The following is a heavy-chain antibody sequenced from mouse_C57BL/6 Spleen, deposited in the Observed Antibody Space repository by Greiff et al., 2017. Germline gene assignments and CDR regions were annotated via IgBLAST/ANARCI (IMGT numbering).Heavy chain of an antibody. CDR2: IDPETGGT. D-gene: IGHD2-4*01. CDR1: GYTFTDYE. J-gene: IGHJ3*01. V-gene: IGHV1-15*01. Sequence: QVQLQQSGAELVRPGASVTLSCKASGYTFTDYEMHWVKQTPVHGLEWIGAIDPETGGTAYNQKFKGKAILTADKSSSTAYMELRSLTSEDSAVYYCVYDCDGDGAWFAYWGQGTLVTVSA. CDR3: VYDCDGDGAWFAY.